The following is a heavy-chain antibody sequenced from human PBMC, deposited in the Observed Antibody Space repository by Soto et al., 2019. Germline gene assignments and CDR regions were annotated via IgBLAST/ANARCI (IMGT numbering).Heavy chain of an antibody. CDR3: ARRVDYVWGSYRYSPYFDY. CDR1: GGSISSYY. V-gene: IGHV4-59*08. Sequence: QVQLQESGPGLVKPSETLSLTCTVSGGSISSYYWSWIRQPPEKGLEWIGYIYYSGSTNYNPSLKSRVTISVDTSKNQFSLKLSSVTAADTAVYYCARRVDYVWGSYRYSPYFDYWGQGTLVTVSS. D-gene: IGHD3-16*02. J-gene: IGHJ4*02. CDR2: IYYSGST.